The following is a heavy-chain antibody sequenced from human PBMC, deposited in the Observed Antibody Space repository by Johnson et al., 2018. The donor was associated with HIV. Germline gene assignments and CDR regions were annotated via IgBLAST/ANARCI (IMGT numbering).Heavy chain of an antibody. J-gene: IGHJ3*02. V-gene: IGHV3-7*02. Sequence: VQLVESGGGVVQPGMFVRLSCAASGFTFSSYWMSWVRQAPGKGLEWVANIKQDGSEKYYVDSVKGRFTISRDNAKNSLYLQMNSLRAEDTAVYYCARGGYCGGDCYDGVAFDIWGQGTMVTVSS. CDR3: ARGGYCGGDCYDGVAFDI. CDR2: IKQDGSEK. CDR1: GFTFSSYW. D-gene: IGHD2-21*02.